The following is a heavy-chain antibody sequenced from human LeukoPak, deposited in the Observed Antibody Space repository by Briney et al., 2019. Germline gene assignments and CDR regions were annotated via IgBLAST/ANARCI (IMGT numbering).Heavy chain of an antibody. CDR2: ISSSSSYI. CDR1: GFTSSSYS. V-gene: IGHV3-21*01. CDR3: ARERITVAGPQDDY. D-gene: IGHD6-19*01. Sequence: GGSLRLSCAASGFTSSSYSMNWVRQAPGKGLEWVSSISSSSSYIYYADSVKGRFIISRDNAKNSLYLQMNSLRAEDTAVYYCARERITVAGPQDDYWGQGTLVTVSS. J-gene: IGHJ4*02.